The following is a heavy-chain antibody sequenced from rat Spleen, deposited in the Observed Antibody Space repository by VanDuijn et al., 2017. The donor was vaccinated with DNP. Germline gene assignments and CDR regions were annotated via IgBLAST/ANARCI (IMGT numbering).Heavy chain of an antibody. D-gene: IGHD5-1*01. J-gene: IGHJ2*01. Sequence: EVQLQESGPGLVEPSQSLSLTCSVTGYSITTNHKWTWIRKFPGNELEWMGYINHAASPYYNPSLKSRFSITRDTSKNQFFLQVNSVRNEDTATYSCAIQLGFFDYWGQGVTVMVS. V-gene: IGHV3-3*01. CDR2: INHAASP. CDR1: GYSITTNHK. CDR3: AIQLGFFDY.